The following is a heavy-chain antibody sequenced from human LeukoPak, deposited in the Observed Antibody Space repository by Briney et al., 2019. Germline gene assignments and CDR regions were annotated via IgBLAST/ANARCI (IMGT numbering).Heavy chain of an antibody. CDR1: GFTFSSYA. J-gene: IGHJ6*02. D-gene: IGHD3-9*01. CDR2: ISYDGSNK. CDR3: AREGPYFDWLLSPRIYGMDV. Sequence: GGSLRLSCAASGFTFSSYAMHWVRQAPGKGLEWVAVISYDGSNKYYADSVKGRFTISRDNAKNSLYLQMNSLRAEDTAVYYCAREGPYFDWLLSPRIYGMDVWGQGTTVTVSS. V-gene: IGHV3-30*07.